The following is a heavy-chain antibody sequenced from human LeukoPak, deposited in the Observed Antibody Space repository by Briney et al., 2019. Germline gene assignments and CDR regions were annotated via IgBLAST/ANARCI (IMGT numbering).Heavy chain of an antibody. D-gene: IGHD3-10*01. Sequence: ASVKVSCKVSGYTLTELSMHWVRQAPGKGLEWMGGFDPEDGETIYAQKFQGRVTMTEDTSTDTAYMELSSLRSEDTAVYYCATRFYGSGPFDYWGQGTLVTVSS. CDR1: GYTLTELS. J-gene: IGHJ4*02. CDR2: FDPEDGET. CDR3: ATRFYGSGPFDY. V-gene: IGHV1-24*01.